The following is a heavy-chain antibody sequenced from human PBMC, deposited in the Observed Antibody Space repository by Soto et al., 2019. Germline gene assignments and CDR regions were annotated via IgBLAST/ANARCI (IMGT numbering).Heavy chain of an antibody. CDR1: GGSISSYY. CDR3: ARRLGRITIFGVVIREGWFDP. CDR2: IYYSGST. V-gene: IGHV4-59*12. D-gene: IGHD3-3*01. J-gene: IGHJ5*02. Sequence: SETLSLTCTVSGGSISSYYWSWIRQPPGKGLEWIGEIYYSGSTNYNPSLKSRVTISVDTSKNQFSLKLSSVTAADTAVYYCARRLGRITIFGVVIREGWFDPWGQGTLVTVSS.